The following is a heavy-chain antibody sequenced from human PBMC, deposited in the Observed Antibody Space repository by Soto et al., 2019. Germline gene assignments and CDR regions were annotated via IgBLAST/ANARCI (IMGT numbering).Heavy chain of an antibody. J-gene: IGHJ4*02. CDR2: IYNSGTT. CDR1: DDSIKSGGYY. CDR3: ARGLXVVLSGTEDVINSHFDS. Sequence: PSETLSLTCTVSDDSIKSGGYYWSWIRQHPGKGLEWISFIYNSGTTYYNPSLKSRVLTSIDKSQNQFSLKVSSVTAADTAVYFCARGLXVVLSGTEDVINSHFDSWGQGALVTVSS. V-gene: IGHV4-31*03. D-gene: IGHD6-13*01.